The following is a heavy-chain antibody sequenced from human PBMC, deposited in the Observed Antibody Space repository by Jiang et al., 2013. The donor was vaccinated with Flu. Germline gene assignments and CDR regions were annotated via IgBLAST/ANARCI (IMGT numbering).Heavy chain of an antibody. Sequence: FTGYYMHWVRQAPGQGLEWMGWINPNSGGTNYAQKFQGWVTMTRDTSISTAYMELSRLRSDDTAVYYCARDLGGTTFDYWGQGTLVTVSS. CDR3: ARDLGGTTFDY. CDR2: INPNSGGT. D-gene: IGHD1-7*01. J-gene: IGHJ4*02. V-gene: IGHV1-2*04. CDR1: FTGYY.